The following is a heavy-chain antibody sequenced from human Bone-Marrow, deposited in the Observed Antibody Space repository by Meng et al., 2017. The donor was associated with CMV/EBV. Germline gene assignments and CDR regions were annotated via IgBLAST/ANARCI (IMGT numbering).Heavy chain of an antibody. CDR1: GGSFSGYY. J-gene: IGHJ6*02. CDR2: INHSGST. Sequence: GSLRLSCAVYGGSFSGYYWSWIRQPPGKGLEWIGEINHSGSTNYNPSLKSRVTISVDTSKNQFSLKLSSVTAADTAVYYCARYCSGGSCYRYYYGMDVWGQGTTVTVPS. V-gene: IGHV4-34*01. CDR3: ARYCSGGSCYRYYYGMDV. D-gene: IGHD2-15*01.